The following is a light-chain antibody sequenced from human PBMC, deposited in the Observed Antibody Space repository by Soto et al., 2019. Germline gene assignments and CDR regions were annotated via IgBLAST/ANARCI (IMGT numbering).Light chain of an antibody. CDR2: DAS. J-gene: IGKJ5*01. V-gene: IGKV1-5*01. CDR1: QSILTW. Sequence: DVHLTHPPSTLSSSLLYIFTMTCLYSQSILTWLAWYQQKPGKAPKLLIYDASNLQSGVPSRFSGSVSGTEFTLTISSLQPDDFATYYRQQYKSYSPITFGQGTRLEIK. CDR3: QQYKSYSPIT.